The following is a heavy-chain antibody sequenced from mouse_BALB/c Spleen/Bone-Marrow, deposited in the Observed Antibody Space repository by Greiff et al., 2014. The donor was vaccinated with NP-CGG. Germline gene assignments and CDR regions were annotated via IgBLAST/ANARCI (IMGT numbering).Heavy chain of an antibody. CDR1: GYSFTGYN. J-gene: IGHJ3*01. D-gene: IGHD3-1*01. Sequence: VLLQQSGPELEKPGASVKISCQASGYSFTGYNINWVKQSNGKSLEWLGNIDPYYGGTSYNQKFKAKATLTVDRSSSTAYMQLKSLTSEDSAVYYCARRGSSGYWFAYWGQGTLVTVSA. CDR3: ARRGSSGYWFAY. CDR2: IDPYYGGT. V-gene: IGHV1-39*01.